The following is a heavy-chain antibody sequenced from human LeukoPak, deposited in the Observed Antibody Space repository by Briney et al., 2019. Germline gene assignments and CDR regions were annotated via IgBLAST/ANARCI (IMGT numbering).Heavy chain of an antibody. D-gene: IGHD3-9*01. CDR3: ARSPYYDILTGSRGTFDY. J-gene: IGHJ4*02. Sequence: SGPTVVKPTQTLTLTCTFSGFSFSTSGVGVGWIRQPPGKALEWLAVIYWDEDKRYRPSLKSRLTITKDTSKNQVVLTMTNMDPVDTATYYCARSPYYDILTGSRGTFDYWGRGILVTVSS. CDR1: GFSFSTSGVG. V-gene: IGHV2-5*02. CDR2: IYWDEDK.